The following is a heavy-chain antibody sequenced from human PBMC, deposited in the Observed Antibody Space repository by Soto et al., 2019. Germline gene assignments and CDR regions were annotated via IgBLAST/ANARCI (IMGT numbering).Heavy chain of an antibody. CDR2: IYSGGGT. J-gene: IGHJ4*02. CDR1: GFTVSTNY. V-gene: IGHV3-53*01. Sequence: EVQLVESGGGLIQPGGSLRLSCAASGFTVSTNYMSWVRQAPGKGLEWVSIIYSGGGTYYVDSVNGRFTIPRDNSKHTLYLQMNRMRAEDTAVYYCVRGECGWDCHSSDYWGQGTLVTVSS. D-gene: IGHD2-21*02. CDR3: VRGECGWDCHSSDY.